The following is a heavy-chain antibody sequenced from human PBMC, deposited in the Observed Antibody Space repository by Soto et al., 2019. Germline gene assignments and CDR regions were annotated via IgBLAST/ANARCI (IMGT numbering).Heavy chain of an antibody. CDR3: AKVSPDIVVVVAHFDY. J-gene: IGHJ4*02. CDR1: GFTFSNYW. V-gene: IGHV3-74*01. Sequence: PGGSLRLSCAASGFTFSNYWMHWVRQAPGKGLVWVSRVNGDGSGTFYADSVKGRFTISRDNSKNTLYLQMNSLRAEDTAVCYCAKVSPDIVVVVAHFDYWGQGTLVTVSS. CDR2: VNGDGSGT. D-gene: IGHD2-15*01.